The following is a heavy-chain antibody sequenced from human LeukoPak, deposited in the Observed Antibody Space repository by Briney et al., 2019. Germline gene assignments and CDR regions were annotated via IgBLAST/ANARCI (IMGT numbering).Heavy chain of an antibody. CDR3: ARRIAARRSGLDY. Sequence: TTSETLSLTCAVYGGSFSGYYWSWIRQPPGKGLEWIGEINHSGSTNYNPSLESRVAISVDTSKNQFSLKLSSVTAADTAVYYCARRIAARRSGLDYWGQGTLVTVSS. CDR1: GGSFSGYY. J-gene: IGHJ4*02. V-gene: IGHV4-34*01. CDR2: INHSGST. D-gene: IGHD6-6*01.